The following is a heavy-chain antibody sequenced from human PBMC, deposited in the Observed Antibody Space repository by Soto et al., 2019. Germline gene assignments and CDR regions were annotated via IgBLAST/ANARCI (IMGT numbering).Heavy chain of an antibody. V-gene: IGHV1-69*12. Sequence: QVLLEQSGAEVKKPGSSVKVSCKASGGTFSNSAISWVRQAPGQGLEWMGGIMPIFRTPDYAQKFQGRVSITADESTSTAYMELSGLRSDDTAVYYCARDKDWAQIGGNYYYILDVWGQGTTVTVSS. J-gene: IGHJ6*02. CDR2: IMPIFRTP. D-gene: IGHD3-9*01. CDR3: ARDKDWAQIGGNYYYILDV. CDR1: GGTFSNSA.